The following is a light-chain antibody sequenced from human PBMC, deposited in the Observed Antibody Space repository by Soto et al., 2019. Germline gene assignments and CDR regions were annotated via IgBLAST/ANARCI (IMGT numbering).Light chain of an antibody. CDR2: XAS. CDR3: QHRFRTPT. CDR1: QRFXIY. V-gene: IGKV1-39*01. Sequence: IPLTQSPSSLSTSVGDRVTITCRASQRFXIYFNCYRQKPGKAPEFLIYXASKLQSGVPSMFSGSGSGTDFIITISRLPPEDAVTYYCQHRFRTPTFGQGTRLEIK. J-gene: IGKJ5*01.